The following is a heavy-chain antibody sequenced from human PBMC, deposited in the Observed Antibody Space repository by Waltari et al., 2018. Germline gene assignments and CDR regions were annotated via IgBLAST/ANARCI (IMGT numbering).Heavy chain of an antibody. D-gene: IGHD3-22*01. J-gene: IGHJ3*02. CDR1: GFTLSDYW. CDR3: ARDQWFGFDI. V-gene: IGHV3-7*01. Sequence: EVQLVESGGGLVQPGGSLRLSCAATGFTLSDYWMSWVRQAPGKGREWLANIKKEGGEEYYVESLRGRFNISRDNTKNSLYLQMNSLRPEDTAVYYCARDQWFGFDIWGQGTMVTVSS. CDR2: IKKEGGEE.